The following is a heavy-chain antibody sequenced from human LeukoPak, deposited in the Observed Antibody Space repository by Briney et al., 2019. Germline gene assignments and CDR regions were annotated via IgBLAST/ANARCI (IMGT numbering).Heavy chain of an antibody. CDR2: INEDGSEK. V-gene: IGHV3-7*01. Sequence: GGSLRLSCAASGFTFSDYWISWVRQAPGKGLVWVANINEDGSEKYYVDSVRGRFTISRDNAKNSLYLQMNSLRVEDTAVYYCARVSPSRGKSGYWGQGTLVTVSS. CDR1: GFTFSDYW. CDR3: ARVSPSRGKSGY. D-gene: IGHD4-23*01. J-gene: IGHJ4*02.